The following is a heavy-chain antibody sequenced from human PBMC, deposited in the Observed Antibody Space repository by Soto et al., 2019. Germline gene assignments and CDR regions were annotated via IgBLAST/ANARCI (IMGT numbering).Heavy chain of an antibody. CDR3: ASGKFGEVDY. CDR1: GGTFSSYT. CDR2: IIPILGIA. J-gene: IGHJ4*02. D-gene: IGHD3-10*01. Sequence: QVQLVQSGAEVKKPGSSVKVSCKASGGTFSSYTISWVRQAPGQGHEWMGRIIPILGIANYAQKFQGRVTITADNSTSTAYMELSSLRSEDTAVYYGASGKFGEVDYWGQGTLVTVSS. V-gene: IGHV1-69*02.